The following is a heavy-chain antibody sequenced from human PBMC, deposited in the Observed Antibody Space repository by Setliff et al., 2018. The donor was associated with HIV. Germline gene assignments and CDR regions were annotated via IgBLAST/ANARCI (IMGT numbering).Heavy chain of an antibody. CDR2: INPSGDIT. Sequence: ASVKVSCKASGNTFSSHYMHWVRQAPGKGLEWMGLINPSGDITSYAEKFQGRVAMTRDTSTSTVYMELRSLRSEDTAIYYCASKGGSGNYPDSDAFDIWGQGTLVTVSS. CDR1: GNTFSSHY. V-gene: IGHV1-46*01. D-gene: IGHD3-10*01. CDR3: ASKGGSGNYPDSDAFDI. J-gene: IGHJ3*02.